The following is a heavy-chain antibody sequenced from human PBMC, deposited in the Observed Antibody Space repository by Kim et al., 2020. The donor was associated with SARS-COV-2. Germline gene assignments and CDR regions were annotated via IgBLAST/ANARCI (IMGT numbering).Heavy chain of an antibody. V-gene: IGHV1-2*06. J-gene: IGHJ4*02. D-gene: IGHD6-6*01. Sequence: ASVKVSCKASGYTFTGYYIHWVRQAPGQGLEWMGRINPNTAGTNIAQKFQDRVIMTTDTSISTAYMELSWLRSDDTAVYYCVRERDGGSSSGRYFDYWGQ. CDR2: INPNTAGT. CDR3: VRERDGGSSSGRYFDY. CDR1: GYTFTGYY.